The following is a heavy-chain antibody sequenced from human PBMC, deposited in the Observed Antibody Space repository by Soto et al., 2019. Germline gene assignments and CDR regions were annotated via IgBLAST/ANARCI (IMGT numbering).Heavy chain of an antibody. D-gene: IGHD3-10*01. CDR3: TRHEPNYYGSGSYYNVASYYYMDV. CDR1: GFTFSSYA. Sequence: PGGSLRLSCAASGFTFSSYAMSWVRQAPGKGLEWVSAISGSGGSTYYADSVKGRFTISRDNSKNTAYLQMNSLRTEDTAVYYCTRHEPNYYGSGSYYNVASYYYMDVWGKGTTVTVSS. V-gene: IGHV3-23*01. J-gene: IGHJ6*03. CDR2: ISGSGGST.